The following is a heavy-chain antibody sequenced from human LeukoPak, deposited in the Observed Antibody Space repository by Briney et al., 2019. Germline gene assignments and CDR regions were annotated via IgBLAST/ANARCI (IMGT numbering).Heavy chain of an antibody. CDR1: GYTFTTYA. V-gene: IGHV7-4-1*02. J-gene: IGHJ4*02. Sequence: ASVKVSCKASGYTFTTYALNWVRQAPGQGLEWMGWINTNTGNPTYAQGFTGRFVFSLDTSVSTAYLQISSLTAEDTATYYCARVRDWDYFDYWGQGTLVTVSS. CDR3: ARVRDWDYFDY. CDR2: INTNTGNP. D-gene: IGHD3/OR15-3a*01.